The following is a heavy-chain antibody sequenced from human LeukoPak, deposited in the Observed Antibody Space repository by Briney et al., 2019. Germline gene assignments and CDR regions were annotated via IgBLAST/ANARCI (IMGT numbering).Heavy chain of an antibody. Sequence: SETLSLTCTVSGGSISSGGNYWSWIRQHPGKGLEWIGCIYYTGSTYYSPSLKSRVTISVDRSKNQFSLKLSSVTAADTAVYYCAREQYSSGWYLGGIDYWGQGTLVTVSS. J-gene: IGHJ4*02. V-gene: IGHV4-31*03. CDR2: IYYTGST. CDR3: AREQYSSGWYLGGIDY. D-gene: IGHD6-19*01. CDR1: GGSISSGGNY.